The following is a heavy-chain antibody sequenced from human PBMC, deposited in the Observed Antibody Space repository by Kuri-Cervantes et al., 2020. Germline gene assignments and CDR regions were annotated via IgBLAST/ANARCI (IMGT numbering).Heavy chain of an antibody. Sequence: GGSLRLSCAASGFTFSSFAMHWVRQAPGKGLEWVAVISYDAYHKYYADSVKGRFTISRDNSKNTLYLQMNSLRAEDTAVYYCARDRMGSGSYAFTQGKGFDPWGQGTLVTVSS. D-gene: IGHD3-10*01. CDR1: GFTFSSFA. CDR2: ISYDAYHK. J-gene: IGHJ5*02. CDR3: ARDRMGSGSYAFTQGKGFDP. V-gene: IGHV3-30*04.